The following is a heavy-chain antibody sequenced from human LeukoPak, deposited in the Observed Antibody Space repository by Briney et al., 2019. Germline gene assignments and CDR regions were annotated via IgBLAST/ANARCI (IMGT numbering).Heavy chain of an antibody. CDR3: ARVYWEAYWFYCL. Sequence: AGGSLRLSCAASGFTFADSGMSWVRQAPGKGLEWVSFINWDGGSTASADSVKGRFTISRDNAKNSLYLHMNSLRGEDTALYFCARVYWEAYWFYCLWGRGTLVTVSS. CDR1: GFTFADSG. V-gene: IGHV3-20*04. J-gene: IGHJ2*01. CDR2: INWDGGST. D-gene: IGHD1-26*01.